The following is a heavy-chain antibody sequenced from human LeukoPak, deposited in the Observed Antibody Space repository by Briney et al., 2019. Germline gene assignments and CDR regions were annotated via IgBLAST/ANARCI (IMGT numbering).Heavy chain of an antibody. V-gene: IGHV4-34*01. J-gene: IGHJ5*02. D-gene: IGHD6-19*01. CDR1: GGSISSYY. CDR2: INHSGST. Sequence: SETLSLTCTVSGGSISSYYWSWIRQPPGKGPEWIGEINHSGSTNYNPSLKSRVTISVDTSKNQFSLKLSSVTAADTAVYYCARVGKQWLVLRGWFDPWGQGTLVTVSS. CDR3: ARVGKQWLVLRGWFDP.